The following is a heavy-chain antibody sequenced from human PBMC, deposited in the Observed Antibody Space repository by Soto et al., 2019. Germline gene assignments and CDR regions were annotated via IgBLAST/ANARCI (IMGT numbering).Heavy chain of an antibody. CDR1: GGSISSGGYY. J-gene: IGHJ4*02. Sequence: SETLSLTCTVSGGSISSGGYYWSWIRQHPGKGLEWIGYIYYSGSTYYNPSLKSRVTISVDTSKSQFSLKLSSVTAADTAVYYCARDRGLRLGEGFDYWGQGTLVTVSS. V-gene: IGHV4-31*03. CDR2: IYYSGST. CDR3: ARDRGLRLGEGFDY. D-gene: IGHD3-16*01.